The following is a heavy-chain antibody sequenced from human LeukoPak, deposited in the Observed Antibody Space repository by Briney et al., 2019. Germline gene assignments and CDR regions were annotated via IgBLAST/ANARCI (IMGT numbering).Heavy chain of an antibody. CDR3: ARHQDGSSLFDY. CDR2: IYYSGTT. V-gene: IGHV4-39*01. J-gene: IGHJ4*02. Sequence: SETLSLTCTVSGGSISSSSYYWGWIRQPPGKGLEWIGSIYYSGTTYYNPSLKSRVTISVDTSNNQFSLRLSSLTAADTAVYYCARHQDGSSLFDYWGQGTLVTVSS. D-gene: IGHD1-26*01. CDR1: GGSISSSSYY.